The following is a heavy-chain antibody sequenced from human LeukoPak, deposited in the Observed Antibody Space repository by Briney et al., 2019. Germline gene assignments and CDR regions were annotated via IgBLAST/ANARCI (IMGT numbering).Heavy chain of an antibody. J-gene: IGHJ4*02. D-gene: IGHD3-10*01. V-gene: IGHV3-23*01. CDR3: AKDGYGSGSYYTLNFDY. Sequence: PGGSLRLSCAASGFTFISYAMSWVRQAPGKGLEWVSTISGSGVSTYFADSVKGRFTISRDNSKNTLYLQMNSLRAEDTAVYYCAKDGYGSGSYYTLNFDYGGQGTLVTVSS. CDR2: ISGSGVST. CDR1: GFTFISYA.